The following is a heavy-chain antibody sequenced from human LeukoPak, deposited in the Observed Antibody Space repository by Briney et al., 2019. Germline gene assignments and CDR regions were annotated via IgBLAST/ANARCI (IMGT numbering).Heavy chain of an antibody. CDR1: AGSFISSSHH. CDR2: VYYGRTT. J-gene: IGHJ6*02. D-gene: IGHD3-3*01. V-gene: IGHV4-39*02. Sequence: SETLSLTCTVSAGSFISSSHHWGWIRQSPGKGLEWIGTVYYGRTTYYNPSLDGRVTISLDTSANHFSLQLNSVTAADTAVYYCARGLAWYDFWSGPNRLYYYGMDVWGQGTTVTVSS. CDR3: ARGLAWYDFWSGPNRLYYYGMDV.